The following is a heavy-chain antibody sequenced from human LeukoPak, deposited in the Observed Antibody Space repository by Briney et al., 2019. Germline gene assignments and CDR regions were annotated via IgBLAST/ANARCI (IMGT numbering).Heavy chain of an antibody. CDR1: GYTFIDDY. CDR2: INPSAGSI. D-gene: IGHD6-6*01. Sequence: GASVKVSCKASGYTFIDDYMHWVRQAPGQGLEWMGIINPSAGSISYAQKFQGRVTMTRDMSTSTVYMELSSLRSEDTAVYYCARDSHMYDSSSGAFRRYFYYYMDVWGKGTTVTVSS. J-gene: IGHJ6*03. V-gene: IGHV1-46*01. CDR3: ARDSHMYDSSSGAFRRYFYYYMDV.